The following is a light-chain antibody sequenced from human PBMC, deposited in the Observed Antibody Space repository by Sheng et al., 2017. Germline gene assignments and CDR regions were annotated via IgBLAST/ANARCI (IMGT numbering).Light chain of an antibody. V-gene: IGLV3-21*01. CDR1: NVGSKS. CDR2: DDR. J-gene: IGLJ3*02. CDR3: QVWDSSDDPWV. Sequence: SYVLTQPPSVSVAPGKTATIACGGKNVGSKSVHWYQQKPGQAPVLVVHDDRDRPSGIPDRFSGSNSGSTATLTISRVEVWDEADYYCQVWDSSDDPWVFGGGTKLTVL.